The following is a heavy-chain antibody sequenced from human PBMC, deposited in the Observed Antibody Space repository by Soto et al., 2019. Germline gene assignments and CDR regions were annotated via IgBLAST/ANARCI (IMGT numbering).Heavy chain of an antibody. V-gene: IGHV5-51*01. CDR2: IYPGDSDT. J-gene: IGHJ3*02. D-gene: IGHD4-17*01. CDR1: GYSFTSYW. Sequence: GESLKISCKGSGYSFTSYWIGWVRQMPGKGLEWMGIIYPGDSDTRYSPSFQGQVTISADKSISTAYLQWSSLKASDTAMYYCAGLLKDYGDSNDAFDIWGQGTMVTVSS. CDR3: AGLLKDYGDSNDAFDI.